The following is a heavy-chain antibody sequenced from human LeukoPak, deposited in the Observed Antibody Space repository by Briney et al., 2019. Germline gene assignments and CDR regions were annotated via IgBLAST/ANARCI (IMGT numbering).Heavy chain of an antibody. J-gene: IGHJ1*01. CDR1: GFTFSSYA. CDR2: ISYDGSNK. V-gene: IGHV3-30-3*01. CDR3: ARDRSVTTFFFRYFQH. Sequence: GGSLRLSCAAAGFTFSSYAMHWVRQAPGKGLEWVAVISYDGSNKYYADSVKGRFTISRDNSKNTLYLQMNSLRAEDTAVYYCARDRSVTTFFFRYFQHWGQGTLVTVSS. D-gene: IGHD4-17*01.